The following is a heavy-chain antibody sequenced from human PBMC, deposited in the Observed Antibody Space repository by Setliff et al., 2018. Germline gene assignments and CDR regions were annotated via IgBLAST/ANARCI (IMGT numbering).Heavy chain of an antibody. CDR3: VRDRTAYSYGLDV. CDR2: IYHNGNT. V-gene: IGHV4-59*01. Sequence: SETLSLTCTVSSGSIINYYWSWIRQPPGKGLEWIGYIYHNGNTNFNPSLKTRVTMSVDPSKNQFALNLRSVTAADTAVYYCVRDRTAYSYGLDVWAQGTTVTVSS. J-gene: IGHJ6*02. D-gene: IGHD5-18*01. CDR1: SGSIINYY.